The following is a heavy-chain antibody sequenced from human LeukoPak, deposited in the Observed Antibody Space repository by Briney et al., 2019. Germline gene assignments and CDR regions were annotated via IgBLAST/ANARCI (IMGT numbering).Heavy chain of an antibody. J-gene: IGHJ4*02. D-gene: IGHD6-19*01. V-gene: IGHV3-11*04. CDR1: GFSFSGYY. CDR2: ISSSGTST. CDR3: ARMIAVAGPDY. Sequence: PGGSLRLSCAASGFSFSGYYMSWIRQAPGKGLEWVSYISSSGTSTNYADSVKGRFTISRDNAKNSLYLQMNSLRAEDTAVYYCARMIAVAGPDYWGQGTLVTVSS.